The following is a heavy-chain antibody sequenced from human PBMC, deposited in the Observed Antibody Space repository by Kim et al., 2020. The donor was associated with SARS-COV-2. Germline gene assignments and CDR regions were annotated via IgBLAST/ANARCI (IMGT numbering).Heavy chain of an antibody. Sequence: TPSLQGRVTISVDTSKNQFSLKLSSVTAADTAVYYCARDGYKKVYGMDVWGQGTTVTVSS. CDR3: ARDGYKKVYGMDV. D-gene: IGHD5-12*01. V-gene: IGHV4-59*01. J-gene: IGHJ6*02.